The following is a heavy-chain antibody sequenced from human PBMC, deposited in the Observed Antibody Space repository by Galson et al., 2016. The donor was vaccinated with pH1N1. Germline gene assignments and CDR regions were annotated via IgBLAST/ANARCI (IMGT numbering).Heavy chain of an antibody. J-gene: IGHJ4*02. Sequence: SVKVSCKASGYTFPNYFMHWVRQAPGQGLEWMGVINPSGGETTYAQKFQGRVTMTRDRSTSTAYMELSSLRSGDTAVNYCARKIFTSNSCLFDYWGQGTLSASPQ. CDR2: INPSGGET. CDR3: ARKIFTSNSCLFDY. V-gene: IGHV1-46*01. CDR1: GYTFPNYF. D-gene: IGHD3-9*01.